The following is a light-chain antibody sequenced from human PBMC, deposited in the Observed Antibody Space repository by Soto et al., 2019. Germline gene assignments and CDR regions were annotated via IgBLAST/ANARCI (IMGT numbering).Light chain of an antibody. J-gene: IGLJ2*01. CDR1: SSNIGSNY. CDR2: SNN. V-gene: IGLV1-47*02. Sequence: QSVLTQPPSASGTPGQRVTISCSGSSSNIGSNYVYWYQQLPGTAPKLLIYSNNHRPSGVPDRFSGSKSGTSASLAISGLRSEDEADYYCAAWDDSLSGHVVFGGGTQLTVL. CDR3: AAWDDSLSGHVV.